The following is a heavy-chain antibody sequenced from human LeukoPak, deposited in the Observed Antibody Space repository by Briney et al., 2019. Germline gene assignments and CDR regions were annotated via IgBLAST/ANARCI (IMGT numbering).Heavy chain of an antibody. J-gene: IGHJ4*02. V-gene: IGHV6-1*01. CDR1: GDSVSSNIGA. D-gene: IGHD5-18*01. CDR2: TYYRSKWYN. Sequence: SQTLSLTCAISGDSVSSNIGAWNWIRQPPSRGLEWLGRTYYRSKWYNDYAVSVKSRININPDTTKNQFSLQLTSVTPEDTAVYYCARGDSTGYSYGLYYFDYWGQGTLVTVSS. CDR3: ARGDSTGYSYGLYYFDY.